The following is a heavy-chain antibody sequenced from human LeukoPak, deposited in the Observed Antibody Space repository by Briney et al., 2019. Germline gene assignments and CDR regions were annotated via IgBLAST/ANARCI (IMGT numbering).Heavy chain of an antibody. CDR2: ISGSGGST. D-gene: IGHD3-22*01. CDR1: GFTFSSYA. Sequence: GGSLRLSCAASGFTFSSYAMSWVRQAPGKGLEWVSDISGSGGSTYYADSVKGRFTISRDNSKNTLYLQMHGLRAEDTAVYYCAKDEERDRYYYDSSGYGSFQHWGQGTLVTVSS. V-gene: IGHV3-23*01. J-gene: IGHJ1*01. CDR3: AKDEERDRYYYDSSGYGSFQH.